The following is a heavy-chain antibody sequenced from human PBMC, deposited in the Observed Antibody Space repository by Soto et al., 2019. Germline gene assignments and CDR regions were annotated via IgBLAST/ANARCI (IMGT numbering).Heavy chain of an antibody. V-gene: IGHV1-69*13. CDR3: ATDSNYDVSNSF. J-gene: IGHJ4*02. CDR2: ILPVSAPP. D-gene: IGHD3-3*01. Sequence: SVNVSGKDSGGTLNNYAINWVRQAPGQGLEWMGGILPVSAPPDYAQKFQGRVSITADHSTSTVYMELSRLKSDDTAVYFCATDSNYDVSNSFWGQGTLVTVSS. CDR1: GGTLNNYA.